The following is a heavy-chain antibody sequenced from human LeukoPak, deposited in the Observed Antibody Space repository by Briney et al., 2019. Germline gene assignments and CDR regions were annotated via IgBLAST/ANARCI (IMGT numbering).Heavy chain of an antibody. V-gene: IGHV4-59*01. CDR1: GGSMTNYY. CDR3: ARLRGNYFPDY. D-gene: IGHD4-11*01. Sequence: SETPSLTCAVSGGSMTNYYWSWIRQPPGKGLEWIGYIYYSGSTNYNPSLRSRLTISVDTSENQFSLRLSSVTAADTAVYYCARLRGNYFPDYWGQGTLVTVSS. J-gene: IGHJ4*02. CDR2: IYYSGST.